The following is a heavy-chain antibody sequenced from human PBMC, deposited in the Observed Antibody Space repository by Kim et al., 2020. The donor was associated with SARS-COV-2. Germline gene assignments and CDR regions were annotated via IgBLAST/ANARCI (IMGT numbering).Heavy chain of an antibody. V-gene: IGHV4-59*01. CDR1: GGFISSYY. CDR2: IYYSGST. Sequence: SETLSLTCSVSGGFISSYYWTWIRQPPGKGLEWIGYIYYSGSTSYNPSLKSRVAISVDTSMNKFSLKLTSVTAADTAVYYCARLHPDAFDIWGQGTMVTVSS. D-gene: IGHD4-4*01. CDR3: ARLHPDAFDI. J-gene: IGHJ3*02.